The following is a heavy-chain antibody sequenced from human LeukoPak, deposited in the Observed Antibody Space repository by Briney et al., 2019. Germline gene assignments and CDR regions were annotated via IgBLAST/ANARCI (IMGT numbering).Heavy chain of an antibody. V-gene: IGHV1-24*01. CDR3: ATDPVGYCNADGCYSVDY. CDR2: FDPEHGET. Sequence: GASVKVSCKASGYTFTSYGISWVRQAPGKGLEWMGGFDPEHGETVYTQKFQGRLTMTEDTSTHTAYMELSSLRSDDTAVYYCATDPVGYCNADGCYSVDYWGQGTLVTVSS. CDR1: GYTFTSYG. J-gene: IGHJ4*02. D-gene: IGHD2-15*01.